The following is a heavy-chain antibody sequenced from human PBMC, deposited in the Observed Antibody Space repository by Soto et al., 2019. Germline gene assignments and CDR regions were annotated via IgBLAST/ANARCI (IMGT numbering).Heavy chain of an antibody. J-gene: IGHJ6*02. Sequence: GASVKVSCKASGYTFTGYYMHWVRQAPGQGLEWMGWINPNSGGTNYAQRFQGRVTMTRDTSISTAYMELSRLRSDDTAVYYCASIVATISDYGMDVWGQGTTVTVSS. CDR2: INPNSGGT. CDR3: ASIVATISDYGMDV. CDR1: GYTFTGYY. V-gene: IGHV1-2*02. D-gene: IGHD5-12*01.